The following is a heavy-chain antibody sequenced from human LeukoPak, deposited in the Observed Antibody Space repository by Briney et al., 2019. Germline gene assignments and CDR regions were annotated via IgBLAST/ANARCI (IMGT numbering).Heavy chain of an antibody. D-gene: IGHD5-18*01. V-gene: IGHV3-13*01. Sequence: GGSLRLSCAASGFTFSTYDMHWVRQATGKGLEWVSGIGFAGDTNYADSVKGRFTISRENVKRSLYLQMNSLTPGDTAMYFCARGLPGGLDPWGQGTLVTVSS. J-gene: IGHJ5*02. CDR1: GFTFSTYD. CDR3: ARGLPGGLDP. CDR2: IGFAGDT.